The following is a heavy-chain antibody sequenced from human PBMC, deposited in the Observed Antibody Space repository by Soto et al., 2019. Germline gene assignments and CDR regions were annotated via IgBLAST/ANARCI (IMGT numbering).Heavy chain of an antibody. J-gene: IGHJ5*02. Sequence: GESLKISCKGSGYSFTSYWIGWVRQMPGKGLECMGIIYPGDSDTRYSPSFQGQVTISADKSISTAYLQWSSLKASDTAMYYCARTLGYCSGGSCYGFNWFDPWGQGTLVTVSS. D-gene: IGHD2-15*01. V-gene: IGHV5-51*01. CDR2: IYPGDSDT. CDR3: ARTLGYCSGGSCYGFNWFDP. CDR1: GYSFTSYW.